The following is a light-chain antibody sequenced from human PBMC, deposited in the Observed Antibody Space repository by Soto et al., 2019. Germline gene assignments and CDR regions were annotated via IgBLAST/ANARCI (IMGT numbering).Light chain of an antibody. CDR1: TSNVERNY. J-gene: IGLJ3*02. Sequence: QSVLTQPPSASGTPGQRVIITCSGGTSNVERNYVYWYQQLPGTAPKLLIYSNNQRPSGVPDRFSGSKSGTSASLAISGLRSEDEADYYCAAWDDSLSGPVFGGGTKLTVL. CDR2: SNN. V-gene: IGLV1-47*02. CDR3: AAWDDSLSGPV.